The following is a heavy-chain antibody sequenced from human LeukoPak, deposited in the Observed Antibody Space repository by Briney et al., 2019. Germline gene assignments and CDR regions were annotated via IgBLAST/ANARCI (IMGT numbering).Heavy chain of an antibody. Sequence: SETLSLTCTVSGVSISTYYWSWVRQSPGKGLEWIGHIDYSGSTNYNPSLESRVAMSVDTSKKQFSLKLSSVTAADTAVYYCAVAPSTDNWFDPWGQGTLVTVSS. J-gene: IGHJ5*02. D-gene: IGHD2-15*01. CDR2: IDYSGST. CDR1: GVSISTYY. V-gene: IGHV4-59*12. CDR3: AVAPSTDNWFDP.